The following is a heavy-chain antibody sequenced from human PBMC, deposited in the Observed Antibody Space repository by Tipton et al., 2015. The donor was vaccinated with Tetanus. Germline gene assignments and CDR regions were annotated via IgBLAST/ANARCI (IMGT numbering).Heavy chain of an antibody. Sequence: SLRLSCAASGFTFDDYAMHWVRQAPGKGLEWVSGISWNSGTIGYADSVKGRFTISRDNAKNSLYLQMNSLRAEDTALYYCAKDISSYYYDSSGYYSYYFDYWGQGTLVTVSS. V-gene: IGHV3-9*01. CDR1: GFTFDDYA. CDR2: ISWNSGTI. D-gene: IGHD3-22*01. J-gene: IGHJ4*02. CDR3: AKDISSYYYDSSGYYSYYFDY.